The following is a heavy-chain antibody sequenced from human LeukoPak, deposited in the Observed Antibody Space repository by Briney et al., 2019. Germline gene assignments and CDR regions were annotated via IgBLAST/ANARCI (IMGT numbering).Heavy chain of an antibody. J-gene: IGHJ3*02. CDR1: GGSISSGDYY. CDR3: ARDYYDSSGYSDAFDI. D-gene: IGHD3-22*01. CDR2: IYYSGST. V-gene: IGHV4-30-4*08. Sequence: SSETLSLTCTVSGGSISSGDYYWSWIRQPPGKGLGWIGYIYYSGSTYYNPSLKSRVTISVDTSKNQFSLKLSSVTAADTAVYYCARDYYDSSGYSDAFDIWGQGTMVTVSS.